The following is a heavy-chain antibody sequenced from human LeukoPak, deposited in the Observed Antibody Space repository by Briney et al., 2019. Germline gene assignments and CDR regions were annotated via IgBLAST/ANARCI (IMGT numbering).Heavy chain of an antibody. CDR1: GGSISSSSYY. CDR3: ARAVRQYEPILDY. V-gene: IGHV4-39*07. Sequence: PSETLSLTCTVSGGSISSSSYYWGWIRQPPGKGLEWIGSIYYSGSTYYNPSLKSRVTISVDTSKNQFSLKLSSVTAADTAVYYCARAVRQYEPILDYWGQGTLVTVSS. D-gene: IGHD2-2*01. CDR2: IYYSGST. J-gene: IGHJ4*02.